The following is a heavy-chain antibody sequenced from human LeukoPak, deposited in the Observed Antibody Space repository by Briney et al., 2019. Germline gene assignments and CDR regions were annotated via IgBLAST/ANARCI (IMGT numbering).Heavy chain of an antibody. J-gene: IGHJ4*02. CDR1: GRSISSYY. D-gene: IGHD2-8*01. Sequence: SETLSLTCTVSGRSISSYYWRWIRQPAGKGVEWIGRIYTSGNTNYNPSLKSRVNMSVDTSKNQFSLKLSSVTAADTAVYYCARERYCTNGVCYYFDYWGQGTLVTVSS. V-gene: IGHV4-4*07. CDR3: ARERYCTNGVCYYFDY. CDR2: IYTSGNT.